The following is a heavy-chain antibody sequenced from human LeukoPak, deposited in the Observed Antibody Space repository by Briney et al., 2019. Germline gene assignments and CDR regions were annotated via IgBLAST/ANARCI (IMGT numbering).Heavy chain of an antibody. CDR1: GGFISSYS. D-gene: IGHD3-10*01. CDR3: AREVITMVRGVIVTSRFDY. Sequence: KPSETLCLTCTVSGGFISSYSWRWIRHPPGKGLEWIGCMYYTGSTNYNPSLKSRVTISVDPSKNQFSLKLSSVTAADTAVYYCAREVITMVRGVIVTSRFDYWGQGTLVTVSS. J-gene: IGHJ4*02. CDR2: MYYTGST. V-gene: IGHV4-59*01.